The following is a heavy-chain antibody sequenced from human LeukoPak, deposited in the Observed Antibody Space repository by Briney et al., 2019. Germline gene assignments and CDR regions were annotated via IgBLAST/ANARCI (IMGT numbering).Heavy chain of an antibody. D-gene: IGHD6-6*01. Sequence: ASVKVSCKASGYTFTGYYMHWVRQAPGQGLEWMGWINPNSGGTNYAQKFQGRVTMTRDTSISTAYMELSRLRSDDTAVYYCARRDSSSSGRGFDYWGQGTLVTVSS. CDR2: INPNSGGT. J-gene: IGHJ4*02. CDR1: GYTFTGYY. CDR3: ARRDSSSSGRGFDY. V-gene: IGHV1-2*02.